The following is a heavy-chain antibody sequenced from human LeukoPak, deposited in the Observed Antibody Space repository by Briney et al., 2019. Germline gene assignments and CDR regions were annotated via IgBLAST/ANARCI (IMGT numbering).Heavy chain of an antibody. V-gene: IGHV1-18*01. CDR3: ARDQTVKTANSYYDFWSGYYRRDAFDI. CDR1: GYTFTSYG. J-gene: IGHJ3*02. Sequence: GASVKVSCKASGYTFTSYGISWVRQAPGQGLEWMGWISAYNGNTNYAQKLQGRVTMTTDTSTSTAYMELRSLRSDDTAVYYCARDQTVKTANSYYDFWSGYYRRDAFDIWGQGTMVTVSS. CDR2: ISAYNGNT. D-gene: IGHD3-3*01.